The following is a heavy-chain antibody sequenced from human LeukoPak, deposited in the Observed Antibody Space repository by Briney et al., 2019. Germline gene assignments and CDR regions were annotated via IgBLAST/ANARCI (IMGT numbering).Heavy chain of an antibody. CDR3: ARDPNIVATITLRAFDM. CDR2: IYHSGST. V-gene: IGHV4-30-2*01. D-gene: IGHD5-12*01. J-gene: IGHJ3*02. Sequence: SETLSLTCTVSGGSISSGGYYWSWIRQPPGKSLEWIGYIYHSGSTYYNPSLKSRVTISVDRSKNQFSLKLSSVTAADTAIYYCARDPNIVATITLRAFDMWGQGAMVTVSS. CDR1: GGSISSGGYY.